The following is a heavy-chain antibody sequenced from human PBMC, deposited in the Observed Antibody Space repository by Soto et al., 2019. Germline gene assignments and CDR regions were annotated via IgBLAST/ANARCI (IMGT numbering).Heavy chain of an antibody. CDR2: ISAYNGNT. D-gene: IGHD3-3*01. Sequence: ASVKVSCKASGYTFTSYGISWVRQAPGQGLEWMGWISAYNGNTNYAQKLQGRVTMTTDTSTSTAYMELRSLRSDDTAVYYCARGGAPTGYDFWSGYYWPAFDIWGQGTMVTVS. CDR1: GYTFTSYG. CDR3: ARGGAPTGYDFWSGYYWPAFDI. J-gene: IGHJ3*02. V-gene: IGHV1-18*01.